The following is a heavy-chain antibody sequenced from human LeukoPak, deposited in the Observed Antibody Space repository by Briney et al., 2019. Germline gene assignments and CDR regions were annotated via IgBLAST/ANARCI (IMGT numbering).Heavy chain of an antibody. CDR3: ARKNYYYYYMDL. Sequence: PGGSLGLSCAASGFTFDDYSMHWVRQAPGGGLEWVSLISWDGGGTYYADFVKGRFTISRDNSKNSLYLQMNSLRTEDSALYYCARKNYYYYYMDLWGKGTTVTVSS. V-gene: IGHV3-43*01. CDR1: GFTFDDYS. CDR2: ISWDGGGT. J-gene: IGHJ6*03.